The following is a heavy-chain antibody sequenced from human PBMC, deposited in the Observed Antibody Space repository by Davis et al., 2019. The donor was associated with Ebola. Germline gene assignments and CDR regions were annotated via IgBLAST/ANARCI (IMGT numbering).Heavy chain of an antibody. CDR2: MNPYSGNT. Sequence: ASAKVSCKASGYSFTSYDIHWVRQASGQGLEWMGWMNPYSGNTGFAQKFQGRVSLSRDTSINTAYMDFNSLRSEDTALYYCTTPGGQDSGYDVFDIWGQGTMVTVSS. CDR1: GYSFTSYD. CDR3: TTPGGQDSGYDVFDI. J-gene: IGHJ3*02. V-gene: IGHV1-8*01. D-gene: IGHD5-12*01.